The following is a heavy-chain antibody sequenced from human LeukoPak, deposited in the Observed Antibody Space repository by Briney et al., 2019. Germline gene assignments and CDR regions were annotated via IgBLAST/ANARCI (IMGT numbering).Heavy chain of an antibody. CDR3: ARGDYQLPGDH. V-gene: IGHV3-7*03. CDR1: GFSFRTYW. CDR2: IKQDGNEK. J-gene: IGHJ4*02. Sequence: GGSLRLSCAASGFSFRTYWMSWVRQAPGKGLEWVANIKQDGNEKYYVDSVKGRFTISKDNAKNSLCLQMNSLRAEDTAVYYCARGDYQLPGDHWGQGTLVTVSS. D-gene: IGHD2-2*01.